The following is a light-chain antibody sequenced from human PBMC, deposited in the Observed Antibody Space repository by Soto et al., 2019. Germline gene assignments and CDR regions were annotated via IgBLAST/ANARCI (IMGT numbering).Light chain of an antibody. V-gene: IGKV1-5*03. J-gene: IGKJ1*01. Sequence: DIQMTQSPSTLSASVGDRVSITCRARQSISRQLAWYQQKPGKATNLLIYQASHLETGLPSRFNGRGSGTKFTITISTLHPDDLATYYRQHYQSYWTFGQGTKLEVK. CDR1: QSISRQ. CDR2: QAS. CDR3: QHYQSYWT.